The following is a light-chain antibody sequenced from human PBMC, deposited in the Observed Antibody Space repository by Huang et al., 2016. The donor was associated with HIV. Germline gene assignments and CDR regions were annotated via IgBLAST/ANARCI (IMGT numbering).Light chain of an antibody. Sequence: DIQMNQSPSTLSASVGDRVTITCRASQTVTWWLAWYQQKPGKAPKVLIYKASSLQSGVPSRLLGSGSGTEFTLTINSLQPDDFATYYCQQYNTYPWTFGQGTKVEI. CDR3: QQYNTYPWT. CDR1: QTVTWW. J-gene: IGKJ1*01. V-gene: IGKV1-5*03. CDR2: KAS.